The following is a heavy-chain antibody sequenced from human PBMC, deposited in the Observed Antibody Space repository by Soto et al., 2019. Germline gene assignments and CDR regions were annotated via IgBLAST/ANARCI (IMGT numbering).Heavy chain of an antibody. V-gene: IGHV1-69*01. J-gene: IGHJ1*01. CDR2: IVPFFKTV. CDR1: GGPLSRFS. CDR3: ARTPPYYYDSGPLQF. Sequence: QVQLVQSGAEVKKPGSSVKVSCKASGGPLSRFSFTWVRQAPGQGLECLGQIVPFFKTVRYAQKFQGRVTITADDSTNTAYMELSSLTSDDTAVYYCARTPPYYYDSGPLQFWGQGTLVTVSS. D-gene: IGHD3-22*01.